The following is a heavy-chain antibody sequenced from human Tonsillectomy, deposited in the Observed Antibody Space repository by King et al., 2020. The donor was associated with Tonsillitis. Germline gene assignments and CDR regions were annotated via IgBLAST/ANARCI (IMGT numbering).Heavy chain of an antibody. V-gene: IGHV3-21*01. CDR1: GFTFNNYN. CDR3: ARYGPGGVFDY. J-gene: IGHJ4*02. CDR2: ISISSIYI. D-gene: IGHD3-10*01. Sequence: VQLVESGGGLVKPGGSLRLSCAASGFTFNNYNINWLRRAPVKGLEWVSSISISSIYIYDGDSVKGRFTISRDNAKNSLYLQMNSLRAEDTAVYYCARYGPGGVFDYGGQGTLVTVSS.